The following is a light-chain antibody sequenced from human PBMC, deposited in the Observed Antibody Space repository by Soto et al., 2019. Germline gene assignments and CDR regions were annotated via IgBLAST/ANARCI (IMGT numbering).Light chain of an antibody. CDR1: SSNIGVGYD. Sequence: QSVLTQPPSVSGSPGQRVTISCTGSSSNIGVGYDVHWYQQLPGPAPKLLIYGNSNRPSGVPDRFSGSKSGTAASLAITGLEAEDEAEYYYQSYDSSRSDHLVFGGGTKVTVL. J-gene: IGLJ1*01. CDR2: GNS. CDR3: QSYDSSRSDHLV. V-gene: IGLV1-40*01.